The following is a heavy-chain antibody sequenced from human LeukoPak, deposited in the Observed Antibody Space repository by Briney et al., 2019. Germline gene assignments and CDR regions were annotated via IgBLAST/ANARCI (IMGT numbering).Heavy chain of an antibody. CDR3: ARSSNYASFDY. Sequence: GGSLRLSCAASGFTFSSYSMNWVRQAPGKGLEWVSYISSSSSTIYYADSVKGRFTISRDNAKNSLYLQMNSLRAEDTAVYYCARSSNYASFDYWGQGTLVTVSS. J-gene: IGHJ4*02. CDR2: ISSSSSTI. V-gene: IGHV3-48*04. D-gene: IGHD4-11*01. CDR1: GFTFSSYS.